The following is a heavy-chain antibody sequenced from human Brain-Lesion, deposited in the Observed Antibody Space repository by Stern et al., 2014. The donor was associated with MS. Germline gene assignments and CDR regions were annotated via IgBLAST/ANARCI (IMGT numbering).Heavy chain of an antibody. CDR3: ASGYRIFDY. V-gene: IGHV4-61*02. D-gene: IGHD5-18*01. J-gene: IGHJ4*02. CDR1: GGSISSGSDY. CDR2: IHPSGSA. Sequence: VQLVQSGPGLVKPSQTLSLTCTVSGGSISSGSDYWSWIRQPVGKGLEWIGRIHPSGSAFYTPSLKSRVTISTETSMNQFSLELNSATAADTAIYYCASGYRIFDYWGQGILVTVS.